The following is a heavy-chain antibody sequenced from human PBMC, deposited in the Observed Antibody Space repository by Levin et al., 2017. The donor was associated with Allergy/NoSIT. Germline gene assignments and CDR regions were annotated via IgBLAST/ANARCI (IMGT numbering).Heavy chain of an antibody. V-gene: IGHV1-2*02. J-gene: IGHJ3*02. CDR3: ARAGSKGSWVDAFDI. D-gene: IGHD6-13*01. CDR1: GYTFTGYY. CDR2: INPNSGGT. Sequence: ASVKASCKASGYTFTGYYMHWVRQAPGQGLEWMGWINPNSGGTNYAQKFQGRVTMTRDTSISTAYMELSRLRSDDTAVYYCARAGSKGSWVDAFDIWGQGTMVTVSS.